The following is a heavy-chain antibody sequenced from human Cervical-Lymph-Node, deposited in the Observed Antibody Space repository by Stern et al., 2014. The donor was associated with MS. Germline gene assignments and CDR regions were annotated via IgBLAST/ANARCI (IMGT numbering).Heavy chain of an antibody. CDR1: GYTFTSLD. J-gene: IGHJ4*02. V-gene: IGHV1-8*01. CDR3: ARVNGDPDY. CDR2: MNPNSGNT. Sequence: QVQLVQSGAEVKKPGASVKVSCKASGYTFTSLDINWVRQATGQGLEWMGWMNPNSGNTGYAQKFQGKVTLTMNPAISTAYMELSSLRSEDTAVYYCARVNGDPDYWGQGTLVTVSS. D-gene: IGHD4-17*01.